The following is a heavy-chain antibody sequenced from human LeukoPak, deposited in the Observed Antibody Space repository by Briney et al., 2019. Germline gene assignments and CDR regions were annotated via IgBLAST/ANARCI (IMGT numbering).Heavy chain of an antibody. Sequence: KPSETLSLTCTVSGVSISSGSYYWGWIRQPPGKGLEWIGCIYYSGSAYYNPCLRSRVTISMDTSKKQFSLKVVSLTDADTALYYCASLIPPTWWSVAGSRGQHDYWGQGTLVTVSS. V-gene: IGHV4-39*01. J-gene: IGHJ4*02. D-gene: IGHD6-19*01. CDR1: GVSISSGSYY. CDR3: ASLIPPTWWSVAGSRGQHDY. CDR2: IYYSGSA.